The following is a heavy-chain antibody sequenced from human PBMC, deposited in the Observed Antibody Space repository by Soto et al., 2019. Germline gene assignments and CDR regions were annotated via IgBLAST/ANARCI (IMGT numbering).Heavy chain of an antibody. V-gene: IGHV4-59*08. J-gene: IGHJ4*02. D-gene: IGHD2-8*02. CDR3: ATQVRGVIYY. Sequence: PSETLSLTCTVSIGSISSYYWTWIRRPPGKGLEWIGYISYGGSTEYNPSLKSRSSISIDTSKNQFSLRVTSLTAADAAVYYCATQVRGVIYYWGQGVQVTVSS. CDR1: IGSISSYY. CDR2: ISYGGST.